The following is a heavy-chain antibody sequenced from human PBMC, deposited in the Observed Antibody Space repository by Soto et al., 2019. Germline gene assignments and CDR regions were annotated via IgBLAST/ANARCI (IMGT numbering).Heavy chain of an antibody. CDR2: IRVRNSGT. Sequence: QVQLVQSGAEVKEPGDSVRVSCKASGYIFTNYDITWVRQAPGQGLEWMGWIRVRNSGTYYTPKFRGRVTVTRDTSTTTAYMELRSLRSDDTAVYYCARESPTMVDGVIGPGDYWGQGTLVTVSS. D-gene: IGHD3-10*01. V-gene: IGHV1-18*01. CDR1: GYIFTNYD. J-gene: IGHJ4*02. CDR3: ARESPTMVDGVIGPGDY.